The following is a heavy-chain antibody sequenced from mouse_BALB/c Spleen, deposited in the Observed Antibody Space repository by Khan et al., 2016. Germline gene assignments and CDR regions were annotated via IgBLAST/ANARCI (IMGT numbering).Heavy chain of an antibody. J-gene: IGHJ4*01. V-gene: IGHV1S127*01. CDR1: GYTFINYW. CDR3: ARGAVAMDY. Sequence: VQRQESGPELVRPGASVKMSCKASGYTFINYWMHWVKRRPGQGREWIGMIDPSHSETRLNQRFKDKATMNGDKSYNTAFLQFSSLTSEDSVVYYCARGAVAMDYWGQGTSVTVSS. D-gene: IGHD6-1*01. CDR2: IDPSHSET.